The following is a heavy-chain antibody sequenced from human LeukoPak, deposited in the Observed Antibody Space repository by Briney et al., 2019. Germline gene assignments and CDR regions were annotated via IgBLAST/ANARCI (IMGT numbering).Heavy chain of an antibody. Sequence: ASVKVSCKASGYTFTSYGISWVRQAPGQGLEWMGWINPNSGGTNYAQKFQGRVTMTRDTSISTAYMELSRLRSDDTAVYYCARDPSIAAQNWFDPWGQGTLVTVSS. CDR3: ARDPSIAAQNWFDP. D-gene: IGHD6-6*01. CDR2: INPNSGGT. J-gene: IGHJ5*02. V-gene: IGHV1-2*02. CDR1: GYTFTSYG.